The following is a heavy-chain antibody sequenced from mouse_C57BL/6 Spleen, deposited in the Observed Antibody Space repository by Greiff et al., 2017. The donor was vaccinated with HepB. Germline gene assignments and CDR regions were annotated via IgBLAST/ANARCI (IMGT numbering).Heavy chain of an antibody. Sequence: QVQLKQPGAELVRPGSSVKLSCKASGYTFTSYWIHWVKQRPIQGLEWIGNIDPSDSETHYNQKFKDKATLTVDKSSSTAYMQLSSLTSEDSAVYYCARKGLAPFDYWGQGTTLTVSS. D-gene: IGHD3-3*01. CDR2: IDPSDSET. V-gene: IGHV1-52*01. CDR3: ARKGLAPFDY. J-gene: IGHJ2*01. CDR1: GYTFTSYW.